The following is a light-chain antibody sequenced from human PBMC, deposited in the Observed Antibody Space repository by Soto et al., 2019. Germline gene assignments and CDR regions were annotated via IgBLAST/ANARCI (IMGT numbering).Light chain of an antibody. CDR3: QQRSDWPRT. Sequence: EIVLTQSPATLSLSPGERATLSCRASESVTSFLAWYQQKPGQAPRLLIYDASNRATGISARFSGSGSGTDFTLTISSLAPEDFAIYYCQQRSDWPRTFGQGTKVE. J-gene: IGKJ1*01. CDR1: ESVTSF. V-gene: IGKV3-11*01. CDR2: DAS.